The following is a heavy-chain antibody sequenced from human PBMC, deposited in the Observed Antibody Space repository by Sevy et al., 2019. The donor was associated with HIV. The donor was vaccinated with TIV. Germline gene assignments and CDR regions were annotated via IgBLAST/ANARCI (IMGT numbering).Heavy chain of an antibody. Sequence: GGSLRLSCAASGFTFSSYAMYWVRQAPGKGLEWVAVISYDGSNKYFGDSVKGRFTLSRDNSKNTVYLQMNRLRPEDTAVYYCARDAAEGPYGDTWSTNWFDPWGQGTLVTVS. V-gene: IGHV3-30*04. CDR1: GFTFSSYA. CDR3: ARDAAEGPYGDTWSTNWFDP. J-gene: IGHJ5*02. CDR2: ISYDGSNK. D-gene: IGHD2-21*02.